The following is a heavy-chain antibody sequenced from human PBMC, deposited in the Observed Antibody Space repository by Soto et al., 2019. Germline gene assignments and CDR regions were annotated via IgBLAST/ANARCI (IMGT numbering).Heavy chain of an antibody. Sequence: SETLSLTCTVSGGSISSYYWSWIRQPPGKGLEWIGYIYYSGSTNYNPSLKGRVTISVDTSKNQFSLKLSPVTAADTAVYYCARGSNDCSGGSCYSEEYFQHWGQGTLVTVSS. J-gene: IGHJ1*01. V-gene: IGHV4-59*01. CDR3: ARGSNDCSGGSCYSEEYFQH. CDR2: IYYSGST. CDR1: GGSISSYY. D-gene: IGHD2-15*01.